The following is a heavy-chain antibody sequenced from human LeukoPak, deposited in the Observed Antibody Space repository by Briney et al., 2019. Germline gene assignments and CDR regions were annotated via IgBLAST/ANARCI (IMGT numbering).Heavy chain of an antibody. CDR2: IYSSGST. D-gene: IGHD4-17*01. V-gene: IGHV4-59*08. CDR1: GGSISSYY. J-gene: IGHJ2*01. CDR3: ARQYGNWYFDL. Sequence: SETLSLTCPVSGGSISSYYWSWIRQPPGKGLEWIGYIYSSGSTSYNPSLKSRVTISAGTSKNQFSLKLSSVTAADTAVYYCARQYGNWYFDLWGRGTLVTVSS.